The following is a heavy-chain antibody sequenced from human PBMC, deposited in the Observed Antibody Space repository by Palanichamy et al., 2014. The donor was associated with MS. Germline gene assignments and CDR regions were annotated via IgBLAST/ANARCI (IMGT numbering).Heavy chain of an antibody. V-gene: IGHV3-23*01. D-gene: IGHD6-6*01. CDR3: AKGLFPEYPYGLDV. Sequence: EVQLLESGEGLVQPGGSLRLSCAASGFTFSSYVMSWVRQAPGKGLEWVSGINGRGGSTYYADSVKGRFTISRDNFKNTLYLQVNSLRAEDTAVYYCAKGLFPEYPYGLDVWGQGTTVTVSS. J-gene: IGHJ6*02. CDR1: GFTFSSYV. CDR2: INGRGGST.